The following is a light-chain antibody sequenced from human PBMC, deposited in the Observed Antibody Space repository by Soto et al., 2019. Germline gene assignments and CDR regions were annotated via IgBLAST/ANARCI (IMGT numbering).Light chain of an antibody. CDR1: QSISRN. CDR2: AAR. V-gene: IGKV1-39*01. Sequence: DIQLTQSPSSLSASVGDRITISCRASQSISRNLNWYQQMPGKAPNLLIYAARDLQSGVPGRFSGSGSGTEFNLTISSLQAEDLATYYCQQSHSTPSTFGQGTKLEI. CDR3: QQSHSTPST. J-gene: IGKJ2*01.